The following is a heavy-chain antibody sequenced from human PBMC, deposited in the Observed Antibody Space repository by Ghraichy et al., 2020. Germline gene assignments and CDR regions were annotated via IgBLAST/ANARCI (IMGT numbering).Heavy chain of an antibody. J-gene: IGHJ6*02. D-gene: IGHD6-19*01. CDR2: IYYSGST. Sequence: SETLSLTCTVSGGSVSSGSYYWSWIRQPPGKGLEWIGYIYYSGSTNYNPSLKSRVTISVDTSKNQFSLKLSSVTAADTAVYYCARDRIAVAGYYYYYGMDVWGQGTTVTVSS. V-gene: IGHV4-61*01. CDR1: GGSVSSGSYY. CDR3: ARDRIAVAGYYYYYGMDV.